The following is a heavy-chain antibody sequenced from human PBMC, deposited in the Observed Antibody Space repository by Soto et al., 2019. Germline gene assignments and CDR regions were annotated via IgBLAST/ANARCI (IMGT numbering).Heavy chain of an antibody. V-gene: IGHV1-58*02. CDR3: AADIPNLVRGNPFHYYYGMDV. Sequence: SVKVSCKASGFTFTSSGMQWVRQAPGQRLEWIGWIVVGSGNTNYAQKFQERVTMTTDMSTSTAYMELSSLRSEDTAVYYCAADIPNLVRGNPFHYYYGMDVWGQGTTVTVSS. CDR2: IVVGSGNT. D-gene: IGHD2-2*01. J-gene: IGHJ6*02. CDR1: GFTFTSSG.